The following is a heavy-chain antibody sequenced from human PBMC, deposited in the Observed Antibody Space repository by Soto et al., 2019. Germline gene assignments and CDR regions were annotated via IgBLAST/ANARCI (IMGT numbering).Heavy chain of an antibody. J-gene: IGHJ3*02. Sequence: EVQLVESGGGLVQPGGSLRLSCAASGFTFSSYDMHWVRQATGKGLEWVSAIGTAGDTYYPGSVNGRFTISRETAKNSLYLQMNSLRAGDTAVYYCARSPPDYDYIWGRYRYDYKFDIWGQGTMVTVSS. CDR1: GFTFSSYD. V-gene: IGHV3-13*01. CDR3: ARSPPDYDYIWGRYRYDYKFDI. D-gene: IGHD3-16*02. CDR2: IGTAGDT.